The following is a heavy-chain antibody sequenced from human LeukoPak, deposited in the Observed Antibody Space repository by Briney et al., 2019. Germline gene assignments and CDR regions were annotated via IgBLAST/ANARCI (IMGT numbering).Heavy chain of an antibody. J-gene: IGHJ1*01. Sequence: ASVKVSCKASGGTFSSYAISWVRQAPGQGLEWMGGIIPIFSTANYAQKFQGRVTITADESTSTAYMELSSLRSEDTAVYYCARDHYYDSSGYTFRHWGQGTLVTVSS. CDR1: GGTFSSYA. CDR2: IIPIFSTA. V-gene: IGHV1-69*13. D-gene: IGHD3-22*01. CDR3: ARDHYYDSSGYTFRH.